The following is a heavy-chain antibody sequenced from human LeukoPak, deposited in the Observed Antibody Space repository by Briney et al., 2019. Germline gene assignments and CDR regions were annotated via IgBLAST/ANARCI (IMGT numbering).Heavy chain of an antibody. D-gene: IGHD1-26*01. CDR3: GRDFAVGATTLNWFDP. V-gene: IGHV3-23*01. J-gene: IGHJ5*02. CDR2: ISGSGGST. Sequence: PGGSLRLSCAASGFTFSSYAMSWVRQAPGKGLEWVSAISGSGGSTYYADSVKGRFTISRDNSKNTLYLQMVSLRAEDMAVYYCGRDFAVGATTLNWFDPWGQGTLVTVSS. CDR1: GFTFSSYA.